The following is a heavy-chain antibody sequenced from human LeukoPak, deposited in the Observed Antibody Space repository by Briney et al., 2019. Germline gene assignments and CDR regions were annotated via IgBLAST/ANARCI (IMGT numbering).Heavy chain of an antibody. CDR2: ISGSGGST. CDR3: AYTGVPYYYDSSGFQDAFDI. V-gene: IGHV3-23*01. D-gene: IGHD3-22*01. Sequence: GGSLRLSCAASGFAFSSYAMSWVRQAPGKGLEWVSAISGSGGSTYYADSVKGRFTISRDNSKNTLYLQMNSLRAEDTAVYYCAYTGVPYYYDSSGFQDAFDIWGQGTMVTVSS. J-gene: IGHJ3*02. CDR1: GFAFSSYA.